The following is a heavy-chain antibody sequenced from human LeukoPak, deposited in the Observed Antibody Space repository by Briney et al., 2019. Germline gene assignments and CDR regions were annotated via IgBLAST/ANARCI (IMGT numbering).Heavy chain of an antibody. V-gene: IGHV3-21*01. J-gene: IGHJ4*02. CDR1: GFTFGTFA. CDR3: ARPWDY. Sequence: GGSLRLSCAASGFTFGTFAMIWVRQPPGKGLEWVSSIFPSGGEIHYADSVRGRFTISRDNAKNSLYLQMNSLRAEDTAVYYCARPWDYWGQGTLVTVSS. CDR2: IFPSGGEI.